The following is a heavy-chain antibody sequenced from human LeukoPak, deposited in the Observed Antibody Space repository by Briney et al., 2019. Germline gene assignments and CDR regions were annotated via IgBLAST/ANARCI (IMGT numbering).Heavy chain of an antibody. J-gene: IGHJ3*02. CDR3: AKEGDTAMVSAFDI. CDR1: GYTFTDYA. D-gene: IGHD5-18*01. V-gene: IGHV7-4-1*02. CDR2: INTNSGNP. Sequence: ASVKVSCKASGYTFTDYAMNWVRQAPGQGLEWMGWINTNSGNPTYAQNFTGRLVFSLDTSFSTAYLHITSLKAEDTALYYCAKEGDTAMVSAFDIWGQGTMVTVSS.